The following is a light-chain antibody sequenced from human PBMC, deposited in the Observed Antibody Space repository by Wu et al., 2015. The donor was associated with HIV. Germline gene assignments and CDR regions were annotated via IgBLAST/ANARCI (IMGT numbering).Light chain of an antibody. CDR1: QSISSY. CDR2: TAS. J-gene: IGKJ1*01. Sequence: DIQMTQSPSSLSASVGDRVTITCRASQSISSYLHWYQQKPGAAPKLLIYTASNLQSGVPSRFSGSGSGTDFTLTISSLQPEDFATYYCQQTYSTPKTFGQGTKVEI. CDR3: QQTYSTPKT. V-gene: IGKV1-39*01.